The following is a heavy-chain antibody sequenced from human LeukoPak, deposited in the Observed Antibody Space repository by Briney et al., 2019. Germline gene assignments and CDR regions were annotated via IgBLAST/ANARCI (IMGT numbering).Heavy chain of an antibody. D-gene: IGHD5-18*01. CDR3: ARCAMSGGSYGFDY. CDR2: IIPIFGTA. V-gene: IGHV1-69*13. CDR1: GGTFSSYA. J-gene: IGHJ4*02. Sequence: ASVKVSCKASGGTFSSYAISWVRQAPGQGLEWMGGIIPIFGTANYAQKFQGRVTITADESTSTAYMELSSLRSEDTAVYYCARCAMSGGSYGFDYWGQGTLVTVSS.